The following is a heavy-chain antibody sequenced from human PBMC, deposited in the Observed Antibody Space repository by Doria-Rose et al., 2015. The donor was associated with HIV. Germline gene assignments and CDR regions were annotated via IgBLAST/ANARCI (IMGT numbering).Heavy chain of an antibody. D-gene: IGHD6-13*01. Sequence: QESGPVPVKPTEALTLTCTVSGVSLSNPGMGVSWIRQPPGKALEWLANNFSDDERSYKTSLKSRLTISRGTSKSQVVLTMTDMDPVDTATYYCARIKSSRWYHKYYFDFWGQGTLVIVSA. V-gene: IGHV2-26*01. J-gene: IGHJ4*02. CDR2: NFSDDER. CDR3: ARIKSSRWYHKYYFDF. CDR1: GVSLSNPGMG.